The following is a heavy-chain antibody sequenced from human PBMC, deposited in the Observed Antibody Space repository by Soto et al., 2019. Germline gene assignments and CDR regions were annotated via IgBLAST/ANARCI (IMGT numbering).Heavy chain of an antibody. Sequence: QVRLVESGGGVVQPENSLRLSCAASGFTFSSYGMHWVRQAPGKGLEWVAIVWFNGRNEFYADSVEGRFTISRDNSKNTLYLQMNSLRAEDTAMYYCARALGGCSDGGCYSLAYWGQGALVTVSS. D-gene: IGHD2-15*01. CDR3: ARALGGCSDGGCYSLAY. CDR1: GFTFSSYG. J-gene: IGHJ4*02. CDR2: VWFNGRNE. V-gene: IGHV3-33*01.